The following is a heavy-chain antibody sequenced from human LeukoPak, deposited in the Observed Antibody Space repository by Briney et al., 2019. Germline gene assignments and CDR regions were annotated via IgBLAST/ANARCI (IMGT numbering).Heavy chain of an antibody. CDR1: GFTFSSYA. D-gene: IGHD3-10*01. CDR3: ARRPGITMVRGVMTRYFDY. J-gene: IGHJ4*02. Sequence: GGSLRLSCAASGFTFSSYAMHWVRQAPGKGLEWVAVISYDGSNKYYADSVKGRFTISRDNSKNTLYLQMNSLRAEDTAVYYCARRPGITMVRGVMTRYFDYWGQGTLVTVSS. CDR2: ISYDGSNK. V-gene: IGHV3-30*04.